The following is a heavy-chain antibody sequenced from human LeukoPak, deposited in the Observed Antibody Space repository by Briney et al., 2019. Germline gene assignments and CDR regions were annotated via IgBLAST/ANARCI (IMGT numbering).Heavy chain of an antibody. CDR1: GFTVGNNY. CDR3: ARDPPAVSINTYA. CDR2: IFSHGET. J-gene: IGHJ4*02. V-gene: IGHV3-66*01. D-gene: IGHD2-8*01. Sequence: PGGSLRLSWAASGFTVGNNYMNWVRQAPGKGLEWVSLIFSHGETSYADSVKGRFTISRDNSKNTLYLQMNGLRVEDTAVYYCARDPPAVSINTYAWGQGPLVTVSS.